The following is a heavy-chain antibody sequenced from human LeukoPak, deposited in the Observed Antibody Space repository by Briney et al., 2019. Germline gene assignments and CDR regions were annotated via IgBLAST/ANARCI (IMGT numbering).Heavy chain of an antibody. Sequence: PSETLSLTCAVYGGSFSGYYWSWIRQPPGKGLEWIGEINHSGSTNYNPSLKSRVTISVDTSKNQFSLKLSSVTAADTAVYYCARYDILTGNVGYYYYYMDVWGKGTTVTGSS. V-gene: IGHV4-34*01. CDR1: GGSFSGYY. CDR2: INHSGST. D-gene: IGHD3-9*01. CDR3: ARYDILTGNVGYYYYYMDV. J-gene: IGHJ6*03.